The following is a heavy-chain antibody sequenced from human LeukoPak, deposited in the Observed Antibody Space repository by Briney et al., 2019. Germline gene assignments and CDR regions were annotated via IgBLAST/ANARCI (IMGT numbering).Heavy chain of an antibody. V-gene: IGHV1-46*01. CDR1: GYTFTSYY. CDR3: ARGQYYYDSSGYPTPFDY. Sequence: ASVKASCKASGYTFTSYYMHWARLAPGQGLEWMGIINPSGGSTSYAQKFQGRVTMTRDTSTSTVYMELSSLRSEDTAVYYCARGQYYYDSSGYPTPFDYWGQGTLVTVSS. J-gene: IGHJ4*02. CDR2: INPSGGST. D-gene: IGHD3-22*01.